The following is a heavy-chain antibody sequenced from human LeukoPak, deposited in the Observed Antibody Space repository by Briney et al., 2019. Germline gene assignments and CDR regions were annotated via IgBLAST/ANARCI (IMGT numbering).Heavy chain of an antibody. V-gene: IGHV4-34*01. CDR2: INHSGST. Sequence: SETLSLTCAVYGGSFSGYYWSWIRQPPGKGLEWIGEINHSGSTNYNPSLKSRVTISVDTSKNQFSLKLSSVTAADTAVYYCASRAGRYCSSTSCYFHWGQGTLVTVSS. D-gene: IGHD2-2*01. CDR3: ASRAGRYCSSTSCYFH. J-gene: IGHJ4*02. CDR1: GGSFSGYY.